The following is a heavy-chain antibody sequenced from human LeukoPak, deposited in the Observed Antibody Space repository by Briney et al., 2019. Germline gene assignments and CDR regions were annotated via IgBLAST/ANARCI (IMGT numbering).Heavy chain of an antibody. D-gene: IGHD4-17*01. Sequence: SEPLSLTCAVYGGSFSGYYWSWLRQPPGKGLEWIGEINHSGSTNYNPSLKSRVTISVDTSKNQFSLKLSSVTAADTAVYYCAREAGAYGDYVGLYYFDYWGQGTLVTVSS. J-gene: IGHJ4*02. CDR1: GGSFSGYY. V-gene: IGHV4-34*01. CDR2: INHSGST. CDR3: AREAGAYGDYVGLYYFDY.